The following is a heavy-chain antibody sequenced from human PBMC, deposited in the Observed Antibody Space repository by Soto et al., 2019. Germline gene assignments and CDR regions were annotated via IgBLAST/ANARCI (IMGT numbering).Heavy chain of an antibody. CDR1: GFTFSSYS. CDR2: ISGSGGST. Sequence: GGSLRLSCAASGFTFSSYSMNWVRQAPGKGLEWVSAISGSGGSTYYADSVKGRFTISRDNSNNALFLQMNSLRIEDTALYYCARGDRGGSGSPASYYYSGLDVWGQGTTVTVSS. D-gene: IGHD3-10*01. J-gene: IGHJ6*02. V-gene: IGHV3-23*01. CDR3: ARGDRGGSGSPASYYYSGLDV.